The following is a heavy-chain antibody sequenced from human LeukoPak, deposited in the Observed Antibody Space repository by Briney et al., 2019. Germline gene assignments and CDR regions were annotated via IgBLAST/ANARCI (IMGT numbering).Heavy chain of an antibody. D-gene: IGHD5-18*01. V-gene: IGHV4-34*01. CDR3: AATAMVSSVDY. CDR2: INHSGST. CDR1: GGSISSYY. J-gene: IGHJ4*02. Sequence: SETLSLTCTGSGGSISSYYWSWIRQPPGKGLEWIGEINHSGSTNYNPSLKSRVTISVDTSKNQFSLKLSSVTAADTAVYYCAATAMVSSVDYWGQGTLVTVSS.